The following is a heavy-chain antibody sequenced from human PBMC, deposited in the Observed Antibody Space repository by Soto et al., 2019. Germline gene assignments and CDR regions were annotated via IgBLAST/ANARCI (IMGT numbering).Heavy chain of an antibody. CDR2: IIPILGIA. D-gene: IGHD1-1*01. Sequence: QVQLVQSGAEVKKPGSSVKVSCKASGGTFSSYTISWVRQAPGQGLEWMGRIIPILGIANYAEKFQGRVTITADKCTSTAYMELSSVRSEETAVYYCARDSLEGFDYWGQGTLVTVSS. V-gene: IGHV1-69*08. J-gene: IGHJ4*02. CDR1: GGTFSSYT. CDR3: ARDSLEGFDY.